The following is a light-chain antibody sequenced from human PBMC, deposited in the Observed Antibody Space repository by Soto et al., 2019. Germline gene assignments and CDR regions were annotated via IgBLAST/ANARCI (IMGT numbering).Light chain of an antibody. CDR2: AAS. CDR3: QQSDRTPIT. J-gene: IGKJ5*01. V-gene: IGKV1-39*01. CDR1: QSVRSY. Sequence: EILMTQSPSSLCAAVGETITITCRASQSVRSYLNWYQQKPGKAPDLLIYAASRLQSGVPSRFSGSGAGSVFTLTISSLQPEDFATYYCQQSDRTPITFGQGTRLEIK.